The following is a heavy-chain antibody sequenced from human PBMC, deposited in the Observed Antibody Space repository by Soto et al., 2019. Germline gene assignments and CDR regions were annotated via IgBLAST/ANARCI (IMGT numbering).Heavy chain of an antibody. CDR1: GGSISSYY. D-gene: IGHD4-17*01. Sequence: SETLSLTCTVSGGSISSYYWSWIRQPPGKGLEWIGYIYYSGSTNYNPSLKSRVTISVDTSKNQFSPKLSSVTAADTAVYYCARVDYGDYFWFDYWGQGTLVTVSS. CDR3: ARVDYGDYFWFDY. CDR2: IYYSGST. V-gene: IGHV4-59*01. J-gene: IGHJ4*02.